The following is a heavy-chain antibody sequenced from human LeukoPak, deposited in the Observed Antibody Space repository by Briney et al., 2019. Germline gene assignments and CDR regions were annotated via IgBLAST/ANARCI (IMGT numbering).Heavy chain of an antibody. D-gene: IGHD1-26*01. V-gene: IGHV1-46*01. J-gene: IGHJ4*02. CDR1: GYTFSTYY. CDR3: SRDLGGSYNDY. Sequence: ASVKVSCMASGYTFSTYYMHWVRQAPGQGLEWVGVINPSGGTTTYSQKFQGRVTMTRDTSTSTVYMELSSLRIEDTAVYYCSRDLGGSYNDYWGQGTMVTVSS. CDR2: INPSGGTT.